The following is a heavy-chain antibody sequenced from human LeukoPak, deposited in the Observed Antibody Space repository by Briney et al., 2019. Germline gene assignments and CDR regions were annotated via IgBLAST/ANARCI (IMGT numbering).Heavy chain of an antibody. J-gene: IGHJ4*02. CDR1: GFTVSSNY. D-gene: IGHD5-12*01. CDR3: AKGRKESKVATGY. Sequence: GGSLRPSCAASGFTVSSNYMSWVRQAPGKGLEWVSVIYSGGSTYYADSVKGRFTISRDNSKNTLYLQMNSLRAEDTAVYYCAKGRKESKVATGYWGQGTLVTVSS. CDR2: IYSGGST. V-gene: IGHV3-53*01.